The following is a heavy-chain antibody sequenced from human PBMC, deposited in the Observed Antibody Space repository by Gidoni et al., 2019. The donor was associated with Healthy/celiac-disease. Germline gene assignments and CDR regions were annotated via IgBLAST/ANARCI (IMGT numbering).Heavy chain of an antibody. CDR1: GFTFSSYS. D-gene: IGHD6-13*01. J-gene: IGHJ4*02. CDR2: ISSSSSYI. CDR3: ARALKPMYSSSWSRTGYFDY. V-gene: IGHV3-21*01. Sequence: EVQLVESGGGLVKPGGSLRLSCAASGFTFSSYSMNWVRQAPGTGLEWVSSISSSSSYIYYADSVKGRFTISRDNAKNSLYLQMNSLRAEDTAVYYCARALKPMYSSSWSRTGYFDYWGQGTLVTVSS.